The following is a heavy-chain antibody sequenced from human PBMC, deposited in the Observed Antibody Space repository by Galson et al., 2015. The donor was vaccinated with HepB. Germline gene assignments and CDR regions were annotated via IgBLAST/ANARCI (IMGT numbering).Heavy chain of an antibody. J-gene: IGHJ4*02. D-gene: IGHD3-22*01. CDR1: GFTFSRYS. V-gene: IGHV3-48*01. CDR2: ISSSSGTI. Sequence: SLRLSCAASGFTFSRYSMNWVRQAPGKGLEWVSYISSSSGTIYCADSVKGRFTISRDNAKDSLYLQMSSLRAEDTAVYYCARERAYCDSSGYYAYFDHWGQGTPVTVSS. CDR3: ARERAYCDSSGYYAYFDH.